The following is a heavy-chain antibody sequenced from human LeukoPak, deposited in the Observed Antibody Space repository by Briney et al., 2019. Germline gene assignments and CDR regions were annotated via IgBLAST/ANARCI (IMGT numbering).Heavy chain of an antibody. D-gene: IGHD4-17*01. CDR2: MNPNSGNT. CDR3: ARAHTVTSYGMAV. CDR1: GYTFTSYD. V-gene: IGHV1-8*01. Sequence: ASLKVSCKASGYTFTSYDINWVRQSTGQGLEWMGWMNPNSGNTGYAQKFRGRVTITRNTSITTAYMELSSLRSDDTAVYYCARAHTVTSYGMAVWGQGTTVTVS. J-gene: IGHJ6*02.